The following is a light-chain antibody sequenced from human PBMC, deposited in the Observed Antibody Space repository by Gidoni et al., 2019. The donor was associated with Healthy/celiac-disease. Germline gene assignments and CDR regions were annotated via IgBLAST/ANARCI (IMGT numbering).Light chain of an antibody. CDR2: LGS. J-gene: IGKJ4*01. V-gene: IGKV2-28*01. CDR1: QSLLHSNGYNS. CDR3: MQALQTRLT. Sequence: DTVMTQSPLSLPVTPGEPASISCRSSQSLLHSNGYNSLDWYLQKPGQSPQLLIYLGSNRASGVPDRFSGSGSGTDFTLKISRVEAEDVGVDYCMQALQTRLTFGGGTKVEIK.